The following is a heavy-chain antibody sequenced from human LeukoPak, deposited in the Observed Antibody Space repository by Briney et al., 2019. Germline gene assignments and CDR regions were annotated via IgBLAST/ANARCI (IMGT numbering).Heavy chain of an antibody. V-gene: IGHV4-59*08. CDR3: ARTYSSGWYSRHEQTFDY. Sequence: SETLSLTCTVSDGSITNNDWSWVRQTPGKGLEFIGYVHYSGTTNYNPFLKSRVTISVDTSKNQFSLKLSSVTAADTAVYYCARTYSSGWYSRHEQTFDYWGQGTLVTVSS. D-gene: IGHD6-19*01. CDR1: DGSITNND. CDR2: VHYSGTT. J-gene: IGHJ4*02.